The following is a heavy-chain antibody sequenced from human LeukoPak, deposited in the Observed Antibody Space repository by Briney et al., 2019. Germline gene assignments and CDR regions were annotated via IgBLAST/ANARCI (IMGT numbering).Heavy chain of an antibody. V-gene: IGHV7-4-1*01. CDR3: ARGRGSGWHYVDY. D-gene: IGHD6-19*01. Sequence: GASVKVSCKAPGYSFTTYAINWVRQAPGQGLEWMGWINTNTGTPTYAQGFTGRIVFSLDTSVSTAYLQISSLKAENTAVYYCARGRGSGWHYVDYWGQGTLVTVSS. CDR2: INTNTGTP. J-gene: IGHJ4*02. CDR1: GYSFTTYA.